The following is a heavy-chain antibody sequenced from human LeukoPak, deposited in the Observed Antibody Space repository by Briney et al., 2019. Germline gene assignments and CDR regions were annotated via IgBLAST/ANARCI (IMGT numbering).Heavy chain of an antibody. CDR1: GFTFSTFA. Sequence: GESLRLSCVASGFTFSTFAMSWVRQAPGKGLEWVSSIANTETYYADPVKRRFTISRDNSKNTIYLHMNYLRAEDTARYYCAKDGQAFNSNWDYFDSWGQGTLVTVSS. J-gene: IGHJ4*02. CDR2: IANTET. D-gene: IGHD7-27*01. CDR3: AKDGQAFNSNWDYFDS. V-gene: IGHV3-23*01.